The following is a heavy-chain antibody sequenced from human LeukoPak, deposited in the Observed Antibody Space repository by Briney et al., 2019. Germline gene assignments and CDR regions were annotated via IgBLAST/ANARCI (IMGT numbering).Heavy chain of an antibody. CDR3: TTDNYYDSSGYQKMHWDDAFDI. J-gene: IGHJ3*02. D-gene: IGHD3-22*01. Sequence: GGSLRLSCTVSGFTVSSNSMSWVRQAPGKGLEWVSFIYSDNTHYSDSVKGRFTISRDTSKNTLYLQMNSLKTEDTAVYYCTTDNYYDSSGYQKMHWDDAFDIWGQGTMVTVSS. CDR1: GFTVSSNS. V-gene: IGHV3-53*01. CDR2: IYSDNT.